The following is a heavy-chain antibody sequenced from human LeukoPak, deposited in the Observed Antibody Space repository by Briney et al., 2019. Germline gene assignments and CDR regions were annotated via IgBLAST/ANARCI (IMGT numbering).Heavy chain of an antibody. D-gene: IGHD3-10*01. J-gene: IGHJ4*02. V-gene: IGHV3-23*01. CDR2: SSGSGGNT. CDR3: TRFGDYGEY. Sequence: GGSLRLSCAASGFTFSSYSMNWVRQAPGKGLEWVSTSSGSGGNTYYADSVKGRFTISRDNSKNTLYLQMNSLRAEDSALYYCTRFGDYGEYWGQGTLVTVSS. CDR1: GFTFSSYS.